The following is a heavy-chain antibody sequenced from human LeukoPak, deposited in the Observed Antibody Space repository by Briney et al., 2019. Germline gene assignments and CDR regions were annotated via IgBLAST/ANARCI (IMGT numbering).Heavy chain of an antibody. V-gene: IGHV3-53*01. CDR2: IYRSGST. CDR1: GFTVSTNY. CDR3: ARDSGNDAFDI. Sequence: GGSLRLSCAASGFTVSTNYVSWVRQAPGKGLEWVSVIYRSGSTYYADSVKGRFTISRDNSKNTLYLQMNRLRAGDTAVYYCARDSGNDAFDIWGQGTIVSVSS. J-gene: IGHJ3*02.